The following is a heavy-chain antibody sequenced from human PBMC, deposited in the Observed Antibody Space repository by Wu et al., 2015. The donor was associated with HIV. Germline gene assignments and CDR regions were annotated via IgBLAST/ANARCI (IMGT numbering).Heavy chain of an antibody. CDR2: INSNTGAT. CDR1: GDTFTGYY. J-gene: IGHJ3*02. V-gene: IGHV1-2*02. Sequence: QVQLVQSGAEVKKPGASVKVSCKASGDTFTGYYMHWVRQAPGQGLEWMGWINSNTGATSYAQKFQGRVTMTRDTSISTAYMELSRLRSDDTAVYYCARDHHYYDSSGYYYADAFDIWGQGTLVTVSS. CDR3: ARDHHYYDSSGYYYADAFDI. D-gene: IGHD3-22*01.